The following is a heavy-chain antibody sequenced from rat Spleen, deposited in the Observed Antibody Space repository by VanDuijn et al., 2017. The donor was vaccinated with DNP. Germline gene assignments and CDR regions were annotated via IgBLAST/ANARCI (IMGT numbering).Heavy chain of an antibody. V-gene: IGHV3-1*01. D-gene: IGHD1-2*01. CDR2: ISYSGST. J-gene: IGHJ4*01. CDR3: ARHDYYSSPYYAMDA. CDR1: GYSVTRNY. Sequence: EVQLQESGPGLVKTSQSLSLTCSVTGYSVTRNYWGWIRKFPGNKMEWIGHISYSGSTSSNPSPKSRISITRDTSKNQYFLQLNSVTTEDTATYYCARHDYYSSPYYAMDAWGQGTSVTVSS.